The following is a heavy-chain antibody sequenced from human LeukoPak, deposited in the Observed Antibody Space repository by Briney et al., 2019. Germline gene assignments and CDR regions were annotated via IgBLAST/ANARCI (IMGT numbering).Heavy chain of an antibody. V-gene: IGHV3-48*02. D-gene: IGHD4-17*01. Sequence: GGSLRLSCTASRFTFSRYSMNWVRQAPGKGLEWVSFISSSTISYADSVKGRSTISRDNAKNSLYLQMNSLRDEDTAVYYCARDVDYGFDYWGQGTLVTVSS. J-gene: IGHJ4*02. CDR3: ARDVDYGFDY. CDR2: ISSSTI. CDR1: RFTFSRYS.